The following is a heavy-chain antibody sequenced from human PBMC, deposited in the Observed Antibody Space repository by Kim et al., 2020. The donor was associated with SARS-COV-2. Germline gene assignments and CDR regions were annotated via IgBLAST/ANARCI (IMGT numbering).Heavy chain of an antibody. J-gene: IGHJ3*01. CDR1: GGSISSYY. V-gene: IGHV4-59*01. CDR3: ARDLMVAGTYAFDF. D-gene: IGHD2-15*01. CDR2: ISYSGST. Sequence: SETLSLTCTVSGGSISSYYWSWIRQPPGKGLEWIGYISYSGSTNYNPSLKSRVTISVDTSKNQFSLKLSSVTAADTAVYYCARDLMVAGTYAFDFWGQG.